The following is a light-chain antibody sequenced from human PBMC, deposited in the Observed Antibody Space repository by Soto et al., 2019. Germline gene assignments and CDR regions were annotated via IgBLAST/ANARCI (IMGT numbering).Light chain of an antibody. CDR3: QQSYSTPYT. V-gene: IGKV1-39*01. J-gene: IGKJ2*01. CDR2: AAS. Sequence: DIQMTQSPSSLSASVGDRVTITCRASQSITTYLNWYRQKPGKAPKLLIYAASSLQSGVPSRFSGSGSETEFTLTISSLQPEDFATYYCQQSYSTPYTFGQGTKVDIK. CDR1: QSITTY.